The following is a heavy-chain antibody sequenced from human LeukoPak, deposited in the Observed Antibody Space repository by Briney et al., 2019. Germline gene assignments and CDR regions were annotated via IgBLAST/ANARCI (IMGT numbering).Heavy chain of an antibody. CDR1: GFTFSSYG. CDR2: IRFDGNDK. CDR3: AKDLMRDRWFGEC. V-gene: IGHV3-30*02. D-gene: IGHD3-10*01. Sequence: GGSLRLSCAASGFTFSSYGMSGVRQAPGKGLEWVAFIRFDGNDKFYSQSVKGRFTISKDTSRNTLYLHMNSLRAEDTAIYYCAKDLMRDRWFGECWGQGTLVTVSS. J-gene: IGHJ1*01.